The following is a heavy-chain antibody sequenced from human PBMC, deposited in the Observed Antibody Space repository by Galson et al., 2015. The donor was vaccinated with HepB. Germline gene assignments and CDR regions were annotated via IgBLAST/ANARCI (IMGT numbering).Heavy chain of an antibody. CDR3: ARGAPSLQAMDV. CDR2: LYSGGNS. V-gene: IGHV3-53*04. Sequence: SLRLSCAASGFSINIYHMNWVRQAPGKGLEWVSVLYSGGNSYYADSVKGRFTISRHDSNNMVYLQLNSLRPDDTAVYYCARGAPSLQAMDVWGQGTTVTVSS. CDR1: GFSINIYH. J-gene: IGHJ6*02. D-gene: IGHD2-21*01.